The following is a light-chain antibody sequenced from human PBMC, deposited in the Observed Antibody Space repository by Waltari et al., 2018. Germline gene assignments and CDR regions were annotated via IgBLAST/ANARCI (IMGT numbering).Light chain of an antibody. CDR3: AAWDDSLTYV. CDR2: SNA. J-gene: IGLJ1*01. Sequence: QSVLTQPPSASGTPGQRVTISCSGSTSDIGGNTVVWYQQLPGTAPKLLIHSNAQRPSGVPDRFSGFKSGTSAALAISGLQSEDEGEYFCAAWDDSLTYVFGTGTKVTVL. CDR1: TSDIGGNT. V-gene: IGLV1-44*01.